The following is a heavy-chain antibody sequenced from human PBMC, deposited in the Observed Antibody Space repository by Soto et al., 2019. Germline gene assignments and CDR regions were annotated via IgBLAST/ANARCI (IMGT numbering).Heavy chain of an antibody. J-gene: IGHJ1*01. Sequence: ASVKVSCKASGGTFSSYAISWVRQAPGQGLEWMGGIIPIFGTANYAQKFQGRVTITADESTSTAYMDLSSLRSEDTAVYYCAREDDSSAQGYFQHWGQGTLVTVSS. CDR1: GGTFSSYA. CDR2: IIPIFGTA. V-gene: IGHV1-69*13. D-gene: IGHD3-22*01. CDR3: AREDDSSAQGYFQH.